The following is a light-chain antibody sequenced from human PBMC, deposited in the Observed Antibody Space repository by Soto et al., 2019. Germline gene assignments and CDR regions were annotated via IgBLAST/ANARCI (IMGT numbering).Light chain of an antibody. CDR3: QSSASDRLARV. CDR1: ALPKQY. J-gene: IGLJ2*01. Sequence: SYELTQPPSVSVSPGQTARITCSGDALPKQYAYWYQQKPGQAPVLLIYKDDKRPSGIPERFSGSSSETTVTLTISGVQAQDEAHYYCQSSASDRLARVFGGGTKVTVL. CDR2: KDD. V-gene: IGLV3-25*03.